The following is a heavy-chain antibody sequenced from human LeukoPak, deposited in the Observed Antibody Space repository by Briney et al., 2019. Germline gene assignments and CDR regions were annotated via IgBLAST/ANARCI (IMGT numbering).Heavy chain of an antibody. D-gene: IGHD3-10*01. CDR2: IYYSGST. V-gene: IGHV4-30-4*01. Sequence: SETLSLTCTVSGGSISSGDYYWSWIRQPSGKGLEWIGYIYYSGSTYYNPSLKSRVTISVDTSKNQFSLKLSSVTAADTAVYYCARDSYYGSGSYYQYWFDPWGQGTLVTVSS. CDR1: GGSISSGDYY. J-gene: IGHJ5*02. CDR3: ARDSYYGSGSYYQYWFDP.